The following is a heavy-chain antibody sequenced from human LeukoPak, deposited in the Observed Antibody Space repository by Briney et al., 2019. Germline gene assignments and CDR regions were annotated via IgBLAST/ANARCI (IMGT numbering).Heavy chain of an antibody. CDR3: TRDPANYDILTGFYNRLKPFDY. CDR2: MKQDGSET. Sequence: GGSLRLSCAASGFTFSTYWMSWVRQAPGKGLEWVANMKQDGSETYYVDSVKGRFTISRDNAKNSLSLQMNSLRVEDTAVYYCTRDPANYDILTGFYNRLKPFDYWGLGTLVTVSS. J-gene: IGHJ4*02. CDR1: GFTFSTYW. V-gene: IGHV3-7*04. D-gene: IGHD3-9*01.